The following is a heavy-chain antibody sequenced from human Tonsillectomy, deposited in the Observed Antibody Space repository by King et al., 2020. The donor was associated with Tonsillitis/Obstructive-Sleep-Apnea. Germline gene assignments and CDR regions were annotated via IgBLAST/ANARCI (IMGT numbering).Heavy chain of an antibody. D-gene: IGHD1-7*01. Sequence: VQLVESGGGVVQPGRSLRLSCAASGFTFSSYCMHWVRQAPGKGLEWVAVISYDGSYKYYADSVKGRFTISRDNSKNTLYLQMNSLRAEDTAVYYCAKTGSTGTTFYYFDYWGQGTLVTVSS. CDR3: AKTGSTGTTFYYFDY. CDR2: ISYDGSYK. J-gene: IGHJ4*02. CDR1: GFTFSSYC. V-gene: IGHV3-30*18.